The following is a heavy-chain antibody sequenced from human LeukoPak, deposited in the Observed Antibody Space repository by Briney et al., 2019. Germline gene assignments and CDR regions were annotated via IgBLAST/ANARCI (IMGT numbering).Heavy chain of an antibody. CDR3: AKAPVTTCSGAYCYPFDY. CDR2: ISVSGNT. J-gene: IGHJ4*02. D-gene: IGHD2-21*01. Sequence: GGSLRLSCAASGFTLSSYAMSWVRQAPGKGLEWVSAISVSGNTYHADSVKRRFTISRDSSKNTLYLQMNRLRAEDAAVYYCAKAPVTTCSGAYCYPFDYWGQGTLVTVSS. V-gene: IGHV3-23*01. CDR1: GFTLSSYA.